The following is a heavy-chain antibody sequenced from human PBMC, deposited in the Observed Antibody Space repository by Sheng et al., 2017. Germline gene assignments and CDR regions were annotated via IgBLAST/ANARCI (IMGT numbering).Heavy chain of an antibody. D-gene: IGHD2-15*01. Sequence: QVQLQESGPGLVKPSETLSLTCTVSGYSISSGYYWGWIRQPPGKGLEWIGSIYHSGSTYYNPSLKSRVTISVDTSKNQFSLKLSSVTAADTAVYYCARTHCSGGSCYSAFDYWGQGTLVTVSS. V-gene: IGHV4-38-2*02. CDR3: ARTHCSGGSCYSAFDY. CDR1: GYSISSGYY. CDR2: IYHSGST. J-gene: IGHJ4*02.